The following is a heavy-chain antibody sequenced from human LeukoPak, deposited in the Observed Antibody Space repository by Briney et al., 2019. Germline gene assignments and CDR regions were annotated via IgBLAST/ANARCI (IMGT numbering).Heavy chain of an antibody. CDR3: ARGPYSYDSSGAFDI. D-gene: IGHD3-22*01. Sequence: RASVKVSCKASGYTFTGHYIHWVRQAPGQGLEWLGWINPNSGGTNYAQQFQGRVTMTSDTSISTVYIELTRLTSDDTAVYYCARGPYSYDSSGAFDIWGQGTMVTVSS. J-gene: IGHJ3*02. V-gene: IGHV1-2*02. CDR2: INPNSGGT. CDR1: GYTFTGHY.